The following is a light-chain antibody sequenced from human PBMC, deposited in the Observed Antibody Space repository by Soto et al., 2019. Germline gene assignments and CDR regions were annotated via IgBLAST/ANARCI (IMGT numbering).Light chain of an antibody. V-gene: IGKV2-30*01. CDR2: RVS. CDR1: QKLVSSDGNIY. Sequence: GLIPSPRSRAVTRERAASSGCRTSQKLVSSDGNIYLSWFQQRPGQSPRRLIYRVSHRDSGVPDRFTGSGSGTDFKLNISRVEAEDVGVYHWMQGTQWPGKFGQGTKVDIK. CDR3: MQGTQWPGK. J-gene: IGKJ1*01.